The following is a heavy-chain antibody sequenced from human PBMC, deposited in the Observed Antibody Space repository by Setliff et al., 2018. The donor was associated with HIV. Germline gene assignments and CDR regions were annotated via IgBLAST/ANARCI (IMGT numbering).Heavy chain of an antibody. J-gene: IGHJ2*01. Sequence: SETLSLTCAVSGYSISSGYYWGWIRQPPGKGLEWIGSIYHSGSTYYNPSLKSRVTISVDTSKNQFSLKLSSVTAADTAVYYCATEYSSSWYFDLWGRGTLVTVTS. CDR1: GYSISSGYY. V-gene: IGHV4-38-2*01. CDR3: ATEYSSSWYFDL. CDR2: IYHSGST. D-gene: IGHD6-6*01.